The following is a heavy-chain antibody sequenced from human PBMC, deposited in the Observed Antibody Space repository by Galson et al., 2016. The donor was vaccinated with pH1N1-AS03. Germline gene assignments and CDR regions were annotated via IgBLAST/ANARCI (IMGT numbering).Heavy chain of an antibody. Sequence: PALVQPTQTLTLTCTFSGFSLSTRGMCVSWIRQPPGKALEWLARIDWDDDKYYSTSLKTRLTISRYTSKNQVVLTMTNMYPVHPATYSCARMRDYGDLREAFDIWGQGTMVTVSS. CDR3: ARMRDYGDLREAFDI. V-gene: IGHV2-70*11. D-gene: IGHD4-17*01. CDR2: IDWDDDK. J-gene: IGHJ3*02. CDR1: GFSLSTRGMC.